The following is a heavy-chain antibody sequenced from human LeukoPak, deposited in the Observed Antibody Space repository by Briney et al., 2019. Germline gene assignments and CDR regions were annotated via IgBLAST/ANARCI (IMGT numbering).Heavy chain of an antibody. V-gene: IGHV3-21*01. CDR3: ARDMGRYDFWSGYPYYFDY. Sequence: GGSLRLSCAASGFTFSSYSMNWVRQAPGQGLEWVSSISSSSSYIYYADSVKGRFTISRDNAKNSLYLQMNSLRAEDTAVYYCARDMGRYDFWSGYPYYFDYWGQGTLVTVSS. J-gene: IGHJ4*02. CDR2: ISSSSSYI. CDR1: GFTFSSYS. D-gene: IGHD3-3*01.